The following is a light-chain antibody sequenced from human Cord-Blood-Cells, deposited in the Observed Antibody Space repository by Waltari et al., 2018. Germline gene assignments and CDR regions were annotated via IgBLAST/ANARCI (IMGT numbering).Light chain of an antibody. CDR1: QSISSY. J-gene: IGKJ4*01. CDR3: QQSYSTPPLT. CDR2: AAS. Sequence: DIQLTQPPSSLSASVAARVTITCRASQSISSYLNWHQQKPGKAPKLLIYAASSLQSGVPSRFSGSGSGTDFTLTISSLQPEDFATYYCQQSYSTPPLTFGGGTKVEIK. V-gene: IGKV1-39*01.